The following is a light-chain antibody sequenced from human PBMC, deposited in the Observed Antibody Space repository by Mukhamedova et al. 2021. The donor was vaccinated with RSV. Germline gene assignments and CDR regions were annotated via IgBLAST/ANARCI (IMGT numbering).Light chain of an antibody. CDR3: QQYNNWPPGT. Sequence: GERATLSCRASQSVSSNLAWYQQKPGQAPRLLIYGASTRATGIPARFSGSGSGTEFTPTISGMQSEDFAVYYCQQYNNWPPGTFG. CDR2: GAS. CDR1: QSVSSN. V-gene: IGKV3-15*01. J-gene: IGKJ1*01.